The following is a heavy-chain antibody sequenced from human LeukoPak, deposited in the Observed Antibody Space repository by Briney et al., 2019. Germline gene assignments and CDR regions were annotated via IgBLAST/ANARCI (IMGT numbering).Heavy chain of an antibody. Sequence: PGGSLRLSCAASRFTFSSYAMSWARQAPGKGLEWVSDISASGGSTYYADSVKGRLTISRDNSKNTLYLQMNSLRAEDTAVYYCAKKETTVTTFFENWGQGTLVTVSS. D-gene: IGHD4-17*01. CDR2: ISASGGST. J-gene: IGHJ4*02. V-gene: IGHV3-23*01. CDR1: RFTFSSYA. CDR3: AKKETTVTTFFEN.